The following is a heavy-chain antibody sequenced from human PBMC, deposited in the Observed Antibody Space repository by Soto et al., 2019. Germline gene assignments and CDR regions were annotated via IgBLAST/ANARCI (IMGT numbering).Heavy chain of an antibody. J-gene: IGHJ6*02. V-gene: IGHV1-3*01. CDR2: INAGNGNT. CDR3: ARRKGTAAGPENYYYYGMDV. Sequence: GASVKVSCKASGYTFTSYAMHWVRQAPGQRLEWMGWINAGNGNTKYSQKFQGRVTITRDTSASTVYMELSSLRSEDTAVYYCARRKGTAAGPENYYYYGMDVWGQGTTVIVSS. CDR1: GYTFTSYA. D-gene: IGHD6-13*01.